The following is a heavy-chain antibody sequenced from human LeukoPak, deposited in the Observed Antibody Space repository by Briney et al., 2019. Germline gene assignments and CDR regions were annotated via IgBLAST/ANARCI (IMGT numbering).Heavy chain of an antibody. CDR1: GFTFSSYA. Sequence: GGSLRLSCAASGFTFSSYAMSWVRQAPGKGLEWVSAISGGGGSTYYADSVKGRFTISRDNSKNTLYLQMNSLRAEDTAVYYCAKDRYYDHTYPDYRGQGTLVTVSS. CDR3: AKDRYYDHTYPDY. CDR2: ISGGGGST. J-gene: IGHJ4*02. D-gene: IGHD3-22*01. V-gene: IGHV3-23*01.